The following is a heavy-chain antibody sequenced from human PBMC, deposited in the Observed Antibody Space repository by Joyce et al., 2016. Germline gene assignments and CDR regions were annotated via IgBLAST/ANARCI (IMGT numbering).Heavy chain of an antibody. CDR3: GRQKGFGELWDGMDV. V-gene: IGHV5-51*01. D-gene: IGHD3-10*01. CDR1: GYIFSSEW. CDR2: IYSGDSET. J-gene: IGHJ6*02. Sequence: EVQLVQSGAEVKKPGESLKISCKGYGYIFSSEWIGWVRQMPGKGLELIGIIYSGDSETRYSPSFHGQVTMSVDKSISTAYLQWTSRKASDSAMYYCGRQKGFGELWDGMDVWGQGTTVTVSS.